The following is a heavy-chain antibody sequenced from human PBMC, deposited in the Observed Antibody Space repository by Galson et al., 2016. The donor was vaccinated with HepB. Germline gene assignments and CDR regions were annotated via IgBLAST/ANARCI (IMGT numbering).Heavy chain of an antibody. V-gene: IGHV4-39*02. D-gene: IGHD4-17*01. CDR3: ARERETTVVMKIYWYFDL. CDR2: IYYSGST. J-gene: IGHJ2*01. Sequence: SETLSLTCTVSGGSISSSSYYWVWIRQPPGKGLEWIGSIYYSGSTYYNPSLKSRVTISVDTSKNQFSLKLTSVTAADTAVYYCARERETTVVMKIYWYFDLWGRGTLVTVSS. CDR1: GGSISSSSYY.